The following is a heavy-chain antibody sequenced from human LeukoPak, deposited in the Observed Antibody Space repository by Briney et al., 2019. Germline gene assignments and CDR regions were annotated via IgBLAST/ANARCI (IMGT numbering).Heavy chain of an antibody. V-gene: IGHV1-2*02. J-gene: IGHJ6*02. CDR1: GYTFTGYY. CDR3: ARTAMVTGYYYGMDV. D-gene: IGHD5-18*01. CDR2: ISPNSGGT. Sequence: ASVKVSCKASGYTFTGYYMHWVRQAPGQGLEWMGWISPNSGGTNYAQKFQGRVTMTRDTSISTAYMELSRLRSDDTAVYYCARTAMVTGYYYGMDVWGQGTTVTVSS.